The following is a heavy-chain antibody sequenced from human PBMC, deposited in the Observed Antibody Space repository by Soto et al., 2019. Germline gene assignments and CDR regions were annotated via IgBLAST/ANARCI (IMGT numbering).Heavy chain of an antibody. J-gene: IGHJ6*02. V-gene: IGHV1-69*13. CDR2: IIPIFGTA. Sequence: SVKVSCKASGGTFSSYAISWVRQAPGQGLEWMGGIIPIFGTANYAQKFQGRVTITADESTSTAYMELSSLRSEDTAVYYCARGSEGTQPSLYYYGMDVWGQGTTVTVS. CDR3: ARGSEGTQPSLYYYGMDV. CDR1: GGTFSSYA. D-gene: IGHD1-1*01.